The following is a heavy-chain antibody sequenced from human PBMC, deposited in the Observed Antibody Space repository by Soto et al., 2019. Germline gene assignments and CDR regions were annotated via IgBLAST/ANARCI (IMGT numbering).Heavy chain of an antibody. J-gene: IGHJ4*02. CDR1: GYTFTVYY. CDR2: INPKSGGT. V-gene: IGHV1-2*02. CDR3: ARDLAKGGGSAGFDY. D-gene: IGHD1-26*01. Sequence: ASVKVSCKASGYTFTVYYMHWVRQAPGQGLEWMGWINPKSGGTTYPQKFQGRVTMTWDTSISTAYMALTRLRSDDTAVYYCARDLAKGGGSAGFDYWGQGALVTVS.